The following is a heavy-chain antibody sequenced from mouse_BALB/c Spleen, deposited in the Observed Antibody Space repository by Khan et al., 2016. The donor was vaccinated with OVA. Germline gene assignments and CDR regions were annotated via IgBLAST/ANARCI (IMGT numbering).Heavy chain of an antibody. D-gene: IGHD2-14*01. CDR3: AKGYVWYFDV. V-gene: IGHV9-2-1*01. CDR2: INTETGEP. J-gene: IGHJ1*01. Sequence: QIQLVQSGPELKKPGETVKISCKASDYTFTDYSMHWVKQAPGKGLKWMGWINTETGEPKFADDFKGRFAFSLETSASTAYLQINNLKNEDTATYCCAKGYVWYFDVWGAGTTVTVSS. CDR1: DYTFTDYS.